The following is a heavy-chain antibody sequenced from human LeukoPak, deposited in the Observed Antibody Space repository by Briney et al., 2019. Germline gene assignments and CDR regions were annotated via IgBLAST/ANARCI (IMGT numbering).Heavy chain of an antibody. V-gene: IGHV3-23*01. CDR2: IVNRCTTT. Sequence: GRSLRLSCASSVFTYSGYAMSWVRQARGKALECVSTIVNRCTTTYYADSVKGRFTISRDNSRNTLYLQMNSLRVEDTAIYYCAKWAGGYTYDWRVDHWGQGTQVTVSS. J-gene: IGHJ4*02. CDR1: VFTYSGYA. D-gene: IGHD5-18*01. CDR3: AKWAGGYTYDWRVDH.